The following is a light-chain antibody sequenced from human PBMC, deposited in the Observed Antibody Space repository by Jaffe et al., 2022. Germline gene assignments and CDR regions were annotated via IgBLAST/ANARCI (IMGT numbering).Light chain of an antibody. CDR1: QSLLHSNGYNY. Sequence: DIVMTQSPLSLPVTPGEPASISCRSSQSLLHSNGYNYLDWYLQKPGQSPQLLIYLSSIRASGIPDRFSGSGSGTDFTLTISRVEAEDVGVYYCMQALQTPWTFGQGTKVEIK. J-gene: IGKJ1*01. CDR2: LSS. CDR3: MQALQTPWT. V-gene: IGKV2-28*01.